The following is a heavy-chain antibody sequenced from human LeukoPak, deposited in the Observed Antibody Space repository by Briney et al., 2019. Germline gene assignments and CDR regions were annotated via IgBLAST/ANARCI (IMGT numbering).Heavy chain of an antibody. Sequence: ASVKVSCKASGYTFTGYYMHWVRQAPGQGLEWMGWINHNNGGTNYAQKFQGRVTMTRDTSNSTAYMELSRLRSDDTAVYYCARQSLRSSIAARPVFGYWGQGTLVTVSS. J-gene: IGHJ4*02. D-gene: IGHD6-6*01. CDR2: INHNNGGT. CDR3: ARQSLRSSIAARPVFGY. CDR1: GYTFTGYY. V-gene: IGHV1-2*02.